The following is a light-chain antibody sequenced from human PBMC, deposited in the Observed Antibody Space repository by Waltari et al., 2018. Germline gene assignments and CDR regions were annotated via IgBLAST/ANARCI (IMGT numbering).Light chain of an antibody. J-gene: IGLJ1*01. Sequence: QSALTQPPSASGSLGQSVTISCTGTSSDVGHYNYVSWYQQHPGKAPKLMISEVSKRPSGVPDRFSGSKSGNTASLTVSWLQPEDEADYYCSSYAGSNTHYVFGTGTKVTVL. CDR3: SSYAGSNTHYV. CDR2: EVS. V-gene: IGLV2-8*01. CDR1: SSDVGHYNY.